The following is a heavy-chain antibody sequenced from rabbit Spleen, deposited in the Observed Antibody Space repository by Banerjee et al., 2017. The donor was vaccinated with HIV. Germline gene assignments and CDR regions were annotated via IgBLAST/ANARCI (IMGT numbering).Heavy chain of an antibody. CDR1: GVSLNDKDV. Sequence: QEQLVESGGGLVKPEGSLTLTCKASGVSLNDKDVMCWVRQAPGKGLEWIACINIVTGKSVYASWAKGRFTISKTSSTTVTLQMTSLTAADTAPYFCARDTSTSFSTYGMDLWGPGTLVTVS. CDR3: ARDTSTSFSTYGMDL. D-gene: IGHD1-1*01. CDR2: INIVTGKS. V-gene: IGHV1S45*01. J-gene: IGHJ6*01.